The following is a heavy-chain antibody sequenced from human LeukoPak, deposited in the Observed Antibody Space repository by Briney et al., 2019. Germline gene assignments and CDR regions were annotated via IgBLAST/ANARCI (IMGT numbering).Heavy chain of an antibody. CDR2: ISYDGSNK. Sequence: PGGSLRLSCAASGFTFSSYAMHWVRQAPGKGLEWVAAISYDGSNKYSADSVKGRFTISRDNSKNTLYLQMNSLRAEDTAVYYCAKPPNLMIRGVDYWGQGALVTVSS. V-gene: IGHV3-30*04. D-gene: IGHD3-10*01. CDR3: AKPPNLMIRGVDY. CDR1: GFTFSSYA. J-gene: IGHJ4*02.